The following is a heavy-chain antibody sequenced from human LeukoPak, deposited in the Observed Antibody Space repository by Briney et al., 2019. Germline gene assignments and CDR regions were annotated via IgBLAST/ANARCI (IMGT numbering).Heavy chain of an antibody. V-gene: IGHV3-15*01. CDR1: GFTFSNGW. CDR3: TTDYYYESSGTFDY. J-gene: IGHJ4*02. Sequence: GGSLRLSCATSGFTFSNGWMSWVRQAPGKGLEWVGRIKSKTGGGTTDYAAPVKGRFTISRDDSKNTLYLQMNSLKTEDTAVYYCTTDYYYESSGTFDYWGQGTLVTVSS. D-gene: IGHD3-22*01. CDR2: IKSKTGGGTT.